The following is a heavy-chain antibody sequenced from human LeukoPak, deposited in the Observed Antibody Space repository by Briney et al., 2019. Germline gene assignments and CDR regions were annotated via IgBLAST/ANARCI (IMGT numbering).Heavy chain of an antibody. Sequence: GGSLRLSCAASGFTFSSYWMSWVRQAPGKGLEWVANIKQDGSEKYYVDSVKGRFTISRDNAKNSLYLQMNSLRAGDTAVYYCASTVGATMYYYYYMDVWGKGTTVTVSS. J-gene: IGHJ6*03. CDR1: GFTFSSYW. CDR2: IKQDGSEK. D-gene: IGHD1-26*01. V-gene: IGHV3-7*01. CDR3: ASTVGATMYYYYYMDV.